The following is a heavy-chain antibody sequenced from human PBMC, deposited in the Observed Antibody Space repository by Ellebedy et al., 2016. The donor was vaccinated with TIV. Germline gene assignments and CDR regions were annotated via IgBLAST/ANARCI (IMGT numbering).Heavy chain of an antibody. Sequence: ASVKVSXXASGSTFTTYAMHWVRQAPGQRLEWMGWINAGNGNTKYSQKFQGRVTITRDTSASTAYMELSSLRSENTAVYYCATGERAALDSNWFNPWGQGTLVTVSS. CDR1: GSTFTTYA. CDR3: ATGERAALDSNWFNP. D-gene: IGHD3-10*01. CDR2: INAGNGNT. J-gene: IGHJ5*02. V-gene: IGHV1-3*01.